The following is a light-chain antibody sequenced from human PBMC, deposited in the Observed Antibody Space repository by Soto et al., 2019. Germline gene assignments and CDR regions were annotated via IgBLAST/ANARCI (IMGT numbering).Light chain of an antibody. CDR2: AAS. J-gene: IGKJ2*01. V-gene: IGKV1-39*01. CDR3: QHGYSTPYT. CDR1: QSISSY. Sequence: DIQMTQSPSSLSASVGDRVTITCRASQSISSYLNWYQQKPGKAPNLLIYAASSLQTGVPSRFSGSGSGTDFTLTISSLQPEDFATYYCQHGYSTPYTFGQGTKVEIK.